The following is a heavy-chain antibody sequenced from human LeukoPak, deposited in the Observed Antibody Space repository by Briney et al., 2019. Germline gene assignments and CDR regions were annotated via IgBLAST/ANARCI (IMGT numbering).Heavy chain of an antibody. Sequence: SETLSLTCTVSGGYIMSSSYYWGWIRQPPGKGLEWIGAIYSSGNTYYNPSLKSRLTISVDTSKNQFSLKLSSVTAADTAIYFCARGIVGAIGDYWGQGTLVTVSS. V-gene: IGHV4-39*07. J-gene: IGHJ4*02. CDR2: IYSSGNT. CDR3: ARGIVGAIGDY. D-gene: IGHD1-26*01. CDR1: GGYIMSSSYY.